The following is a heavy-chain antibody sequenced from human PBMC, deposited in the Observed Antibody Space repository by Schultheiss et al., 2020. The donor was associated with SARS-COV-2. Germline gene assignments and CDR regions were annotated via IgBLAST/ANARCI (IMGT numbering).Heavy chain of an antibody. J-gene: IGHJ4*02. CDR2: INWNSDNI. CDR1: GFTFDDYA. D-gene: IGHD2-2*01. V-gene: IGHV3-9*01. CDR3: TRAISPSWETHFDY. Sequence: SLKISCEATGFTFDDYAMHWVRQAPGKGLEWVSGINWNSDNIGYADSVKGRFTISREDAKNSLYLQMNSLRADDTAVYYCTRAISPSWETHFDYWGQGTLVTVSS.